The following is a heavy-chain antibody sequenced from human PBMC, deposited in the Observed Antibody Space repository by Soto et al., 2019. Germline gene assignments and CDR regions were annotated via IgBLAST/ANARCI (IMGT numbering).Heavy chain of an antibody. D-gene: IGHD6-19*01. CDR3: TRDLSPGNDGAWYDAFDI. Sequence: EVQVVESGGNLVQPGGSLRLSCAASGFTLSDYWMTWVRQAPGKGLEWLANIKQDGSKKHYVDSVKGRFTISRDNAENSLYLQMDSLRAEDTAVYFCTRDLSPGNDGAWYDAFDIWGQGTMVTVSS. V-gene: IGHV3-7*01. CDR1: GFTLSDYW. CDR2: IKQDGSKK. J-gene: IGHJ3*02.